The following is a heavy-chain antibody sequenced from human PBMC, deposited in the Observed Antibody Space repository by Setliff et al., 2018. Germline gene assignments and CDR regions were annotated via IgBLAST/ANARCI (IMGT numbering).Heavy chain of an antibody. D-gene: IGHD3-3*01. CDR2: INPSGGST. Sequence: ASVKVSCKASGYTFTSYYMHWVRQAPGQGLEWMGIINPSGGSTSYAQKFQGRVTMTRDTSTSTVYMELSSLRSEDTAVYYCARGPRHNFWSGYYLVAVNYWGQGTLVTV. V-gene: IGHV1-46*01. CDR3: ARGPRHNFWSGYYLVAVNY. CDR1: GYTFTSYY. J-gene: IGHJ4*02.